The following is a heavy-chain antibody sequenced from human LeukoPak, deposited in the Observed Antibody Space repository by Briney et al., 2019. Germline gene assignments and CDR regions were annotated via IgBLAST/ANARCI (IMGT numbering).Heavy chain of an antibody. CDR2: IKPDGSEK. V-gene: IGHV3-7*03. Sequence: GGSLRLSCAASGFTFSSYGMHWVRQAPGKGLEWVANIKPDGSEKKYVDSVKGRFTISRDNAKNSLCLQMNSLRAEDTAVYYCARQANYYYDSSGYYYFDYWGQGTLVTVSS. J-gene: IGHJ4*02. CDR1: GFTFSSYG. D-gene: IGHD3-22*01. CDR3: ARQANYYYDSSGYYYFDY.